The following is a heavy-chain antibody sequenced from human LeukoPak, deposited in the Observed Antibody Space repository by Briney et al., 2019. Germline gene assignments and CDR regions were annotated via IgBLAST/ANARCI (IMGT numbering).Heavy chain of an antibody. CDR3: ARGRSYGFDFDS. V-gene: IGHV4-61*01. Sequence: PSETLSLTCDVSGVSINTCCYYWTWIRQPPGKGLERIGYKYYSGSTRYNSFLRSRLTISLDSSKNQFSLRLTSVTAADTAVYYCARGRSYGFDFDSWGPGTLVIVSS. D-gene: IGHD5-18*01. J-gene: IGHJ4*02. CDR2: KYYSGST. CDR1: GVSINTCCYY.